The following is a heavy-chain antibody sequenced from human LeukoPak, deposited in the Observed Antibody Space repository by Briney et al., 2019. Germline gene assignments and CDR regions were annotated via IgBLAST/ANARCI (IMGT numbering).Heavy chain of an antibody. V-gene: IGHV1-46*01. CDR2: INPSGGST. CDR1: GYTFTSFY. J-gene: IGHJ4*02. D-gene: IGHD6-13*01. Sequence: ASVKVSCKXSGYTFTSFYMHWVRQAPGQGLEWMGKINPSGGSTSYAQKFQGRVTMTRDTSTSTVYMELSSLRSEDTAVYYCARDLAGSSSWLRRPYDYWGQGTLVTVSS. CDR3: ARDLAGSSSWLRRPYDY.